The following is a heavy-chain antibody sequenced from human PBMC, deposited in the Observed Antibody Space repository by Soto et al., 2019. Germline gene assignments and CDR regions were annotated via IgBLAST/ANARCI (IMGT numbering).Heavy chain of an antibody. Sequence: SSETLSLTCTVSGGSISSYYWSWIRQPPGKGLEWIGYIYYSGSTNYNPSLKSRVTISVDTSKNQFSLKLSSVTAADTAVYYCARAGEYSGYDDAFDIWGQGTMVTVSS. D-gene: IGHD5-12*01. CDR3: ARAGEYSGYDDAFDI. CDR1: GGSISSYY. V-gene: IGHV4-59*01. J-gene: IGHJ3*02. CDR2: IYYSGST.